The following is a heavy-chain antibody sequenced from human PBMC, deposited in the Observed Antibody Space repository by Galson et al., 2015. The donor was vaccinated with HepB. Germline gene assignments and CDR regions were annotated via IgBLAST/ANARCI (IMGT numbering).Heavy chain of an antibody. CDR1: GFTFSSYS. V-gene: IGHV3-21*01. J-gene: IGHJ6*02. Sequence: SLRLSCAASGFTFSSYSMNWVRQAPGKGLEWVSSISSSSSYIYYADSVKGRFTISRDNAKNSLYLQMNSLRAEDTAVYYCASQYIAVAGGDYYYGMDVWGQGTTVTVSS. CDR3: ASQYIAVAGGDYYYGMDV. D-gene: IGHD6-19*01. CDR2: ISSSSSYI.